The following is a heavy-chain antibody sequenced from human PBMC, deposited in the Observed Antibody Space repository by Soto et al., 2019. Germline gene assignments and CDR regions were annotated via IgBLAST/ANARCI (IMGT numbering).Heavy chain of an antibody. V-gene: IGHV3-33*01. CDR1: GFMFRSYA. Sequence: LRLSCAASGFMFRSYAMHWVRQAPGKGLEWVAGIWYDGSTKYYGDSVKGRYSISRDNSKNMLDLQMNSLRAEDTAVYYCARVASSSSWHIPHFDQWGQGTLVTSPQ. D-gene: IGHD6-13*01. CDR3: ARVASSSSWHIPHFDQ. J-gene: IGHJ4*02. CDR2: IWYDGSTK.